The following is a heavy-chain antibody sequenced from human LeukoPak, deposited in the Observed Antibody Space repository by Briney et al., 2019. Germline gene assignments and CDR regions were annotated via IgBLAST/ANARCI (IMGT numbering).Heavy chain of an antibody. CDR2: IYYSGST. V-gene: IGHV4-59*01. J-gene: IGHJ3*02. CDR1: GGSFSGYY. Sequence: PSETLSLTCAVYGGSFSGYYWSWIRQPPGKGLEWIGYIYYSGSTNYNPSLKSRVTISVDTSKNQFSLKLSSVTAADTAVYYCARVEVGAGHAFDIWGQGTMVTVSS. CDR3: ARVEVGAGHAFDI. D-gene: IGHD1-26*01.